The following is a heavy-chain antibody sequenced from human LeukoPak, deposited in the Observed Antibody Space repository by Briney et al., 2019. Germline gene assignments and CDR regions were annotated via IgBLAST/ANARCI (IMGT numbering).Heavy chain of an antibody. CDR2: IYHSGST. V-gene: IGHV4-59*12. D-gene: IGHD1-26*01. Sequence: SETLSLTCTVSGGSISSYYWSWIRQPPGKGLEWIGYIYHSGSTYYNPSLKSRVTISVDRSKNQFSLKLSSVTAADTAVYYCARGSDTTRLDPWGQGTLVTVSS. CDR3: ARGSDTTRLDP. J-gene: IGHJ5*02. CDR1: GGSISSYY.